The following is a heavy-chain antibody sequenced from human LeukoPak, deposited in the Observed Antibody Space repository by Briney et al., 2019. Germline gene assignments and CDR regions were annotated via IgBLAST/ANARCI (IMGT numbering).Heavy chain of an antibody. CDR2: IYSTGGK. CDR3: ARGSDGRFAFDY. V-gene: IGHV3-66*01. J-gene: IGHJ4*02. D-gene: IGHD3-10*01. Sequence: GGSLRLSCAASEFTVSTNYMTWVRQAPGKGLEWVSIIYSTGGKYYADSVKGRFTISRDNSKHTLYLQMNSLRGDDTAVYYCARGSDGRFAFDYWGQGILVTVSS. CDR1: EFTVSTNY.